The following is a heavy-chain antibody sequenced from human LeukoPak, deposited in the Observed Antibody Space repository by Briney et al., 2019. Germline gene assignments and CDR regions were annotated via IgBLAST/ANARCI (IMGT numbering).Heavy chain of an antibody. V-gene: IGHV3-53*01. CDR2: IYSGGST. CDR1: GFTVSGNY. CDR3: ARGAYCGGDCYFVHDAFDI. Sequence: GGSLRLSCAASGFTVSGNYMSWVRQAPGKGLEWVSVIYSGGSTYYADSVKGRFTISRDNSKNTLYLQMNSLRAEDTAVYYCARGAYCGGDCYFVHDAFDIWGQGTMVTVSS. J-gene: IGHJ3*02. D-gene: IGHD2-21*02.